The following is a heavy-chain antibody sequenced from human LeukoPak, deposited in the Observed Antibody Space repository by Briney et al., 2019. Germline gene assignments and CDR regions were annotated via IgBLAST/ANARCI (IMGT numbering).Heavy chain of an antibody. CDR2: INRDGSGS. CDR3: ARGPRGWYGLDY. Sequence: GGSLRLSCEASEFTFSNYYMHWVRQAPGKGLEWVSRINRDGSGSTYADSVKGRFTISRNNAKNTLYLQMNSLGAEDTAVYYCARGPRGWYGLDYWGQGTLVTVSS. V-gene: IGHV3-74*03. CDR1: EFTFSNYY. D-gene: IGHD6-19*01. J-gene: IGHJ4*02.